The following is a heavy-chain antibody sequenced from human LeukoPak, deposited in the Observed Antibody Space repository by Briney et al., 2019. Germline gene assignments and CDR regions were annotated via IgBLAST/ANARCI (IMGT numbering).Heavy chain of an antibody. V-gene: IGHV4-59*01. CDR3: AREGDMTTVTHEGLDY. D-gene: IGHD4-17*01. CDR1: GGSISSYY. J-gene: IGHJ4*02. Sequence: SETLSLTCTVSGGSISSYYWSWIRQPPGKGLEWIGYIYYSGSTNYNPSLKSRVTILVDTSKNQFSLKLSSVTAADTAVYYCAREGDMTTVTHEGLDYWGQGTLVTVSS. CDR2: IYYSGST.